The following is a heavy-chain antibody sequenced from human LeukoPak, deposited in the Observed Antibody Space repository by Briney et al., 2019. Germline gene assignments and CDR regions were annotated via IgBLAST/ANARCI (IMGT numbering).Heavy chain of an antibody. V-gene: IGHV3-23*01. CDR2: ISESGYRT. D-gene: IGHD3-22*01. CDR3: AKRGVVIRVILVGFHKAAYYFDS. J-gene: IGHJ4*02. CDR1: GITLSNYG. Sequence: GGSLRLSCVVSGITLSNYGVRWLRQAPGKGLEGVADISESGYRTNYGDSVKGRFTISRESHKHALYLQMNSLRVGDMGVFLCAKRGVVIRVILVGFHKAAYYFDSWGQGALVTVSS.